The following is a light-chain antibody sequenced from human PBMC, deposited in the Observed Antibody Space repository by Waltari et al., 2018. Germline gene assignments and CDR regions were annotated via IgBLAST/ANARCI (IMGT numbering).Light chain of an antibody. V-gene: IGLV1-40*01. J-gene: IGLJ1*01. CDR1: SPHIGAGYA. CDR3: QSYDSSLSGYV. Sequence: QSVLTQPPSVSGAPGQRVTIPCTGSSPHIGAGYAVHWYQQLPGTAPKLLIYGNSNRPSGVPDRFSGSKSGTSASLAITGLQAEDEADYYCQSYDSSLSGYVFGTGTKVTVL. CDR2: GNS.